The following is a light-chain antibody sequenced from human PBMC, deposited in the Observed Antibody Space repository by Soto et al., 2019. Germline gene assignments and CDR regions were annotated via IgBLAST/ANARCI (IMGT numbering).Light chain of an antibody. CDR3: LQYRSWPRT. CDR1: QDVMYD. Sequence: EIVLTQSPAALSVSPGGRATLSCRASQDVMYDLAWYQQKPGQAPRLLVYGASTRATDAPPRFRGSGSGREFSLTISSLQSEDFATYYCLQYRSWPRTFGQGSRVEIK. CDR2: GAS. V-gene: IGKV3-15*01. J-gene: IGKJ1*01.